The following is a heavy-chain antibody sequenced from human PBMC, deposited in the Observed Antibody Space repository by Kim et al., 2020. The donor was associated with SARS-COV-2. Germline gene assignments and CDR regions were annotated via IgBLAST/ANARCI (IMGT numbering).Heavy chain of an antibody. D-gene: IGHD5-12*01. V-gene: IGHV3-23*01. J-gene: IGHJ5*02. Sequence: KDRFTISRDNSKNTLYLQMNSLRAEDTAVYYCAKGTGYSGYRGKYNWFDPWGQGTLVTVSS. CDR3: AKGTGYSGYRGKYNWFDP.